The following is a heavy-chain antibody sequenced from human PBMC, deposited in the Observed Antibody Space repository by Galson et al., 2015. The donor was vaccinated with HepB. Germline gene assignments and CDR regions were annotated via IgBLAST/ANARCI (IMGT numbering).Heavy chain of an antibody. CDR1: GFTLSNYG. CDR3: AKGLRPVDSSGFDVPPFDM. J-gene: IGHJ3*02. Sequence: SLRLSCAASGFTLSNYGMHWVRQAPGKGLEWVASIRHDGTKTYYADSVKGRFTISRDNSKNALYLHMKRLRAEDTAVYFCAKGLRPVDSSGFDVPPFDMWGQGTMVPVSS. CDR2: IRHDGTKT. V-gene: IGHV3-30*02. D-gene: IGHD3-22*01.